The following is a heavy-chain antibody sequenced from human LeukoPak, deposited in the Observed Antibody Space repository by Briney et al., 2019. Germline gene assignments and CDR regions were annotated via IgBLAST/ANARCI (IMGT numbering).Heavy chain of an antibody. D-gene: IGHD2-2*02. CDR2: ISGSGGST. J-gene: IGHJ6*03. Sequence: GGSLRLSCAASGFTFSSYAMSWVRQAPGKGLEWVSAISGSGGSTYYADSVKGRFTISRDNSKNTLYLQMNSLRAEDTAVYYCAKVDGEYCSSTSCYTVYYYMDVWGKGTTVTVSS. CDR1: GFTFSSYA. CDR3: AKVDGEYCSSTSCYTVYYYMDV. V-gene: IGHV3-23*01.